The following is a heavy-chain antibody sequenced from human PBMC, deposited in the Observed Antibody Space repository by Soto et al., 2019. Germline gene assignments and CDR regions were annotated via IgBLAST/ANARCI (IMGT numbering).Heavy chain of an antibody. CDR1: GYSFTSYW. V-gene: IGHV5-51*01. CDR3: ANSPALGY. D-gene: IGHD2-2*01. Sequence: SGESLKISCKGSGYSFTSYWIGWVRQMPGKGLEWMGIIYPGDSDTRYSPSFQGQVTISRDNSKNTLYLQMNSLRAEDTAVYYCANSPALGYWGQGTLVTVSS. J-gene: IGHJ4*02. CDR2: IYPGDSDT.